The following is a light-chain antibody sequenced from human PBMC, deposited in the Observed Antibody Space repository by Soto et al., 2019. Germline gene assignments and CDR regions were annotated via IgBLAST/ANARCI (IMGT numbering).Light chain of an antibody. CDR2: GAS. V-gene: IGKV3D-15*01. CDR1: QSVSDN. CDR3: QQYNDWPLT. J-gene: IGKJ4*01. Sequence: EIVLTQSPATLSVSPGERVTLSCRASQSVSDNLAWYQQKPGQAPRLLIDGASIRATDIPARFSGSGSGTEFSLTISSLQSEDFAVYYCQQYNDWPLTFGGGTKVDIK.